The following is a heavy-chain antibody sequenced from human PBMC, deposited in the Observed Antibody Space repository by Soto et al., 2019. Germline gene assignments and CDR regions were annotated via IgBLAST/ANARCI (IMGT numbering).Heavy chain of an antibody. Sequence: GGSLRLSCAAPGFTFSSYGMHWVRQAPGKGLEWVALMSSDGSNKYYADSVKGRFAISRDNSKNTLYLQMNSLRAEDTAVYYCARDTYYYDSSGYYYANWGQGTLVTVSS. D-gene: IGHD3-22*01. CDR1: GFTFSSYG. J-gene: IGHJ4*02. CDR3: ARDTYYYDSSGYYYAN. V-gene: IGHV3-30*03. CDR2: MSSDGSNK.